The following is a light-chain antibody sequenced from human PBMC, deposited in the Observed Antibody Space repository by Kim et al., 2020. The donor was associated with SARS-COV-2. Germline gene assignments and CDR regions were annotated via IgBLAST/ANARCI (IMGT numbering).Light chain of an antibody. CDR1: QVLLWTIGYNF. V-gene: IGKV2-28*01. CDR3: MQALQTPCT. J-gene: IGKJ2*02. CDR2: LGS. Sequence: PASSSCWSMQVLLWTIGYNFLFCYLRRPWHSPQLLIYLGSNRASGVPDRFSGSGTGTDFTLKISRVEAEDVGVYYCMQALQTPCTFGQGTKLEI.